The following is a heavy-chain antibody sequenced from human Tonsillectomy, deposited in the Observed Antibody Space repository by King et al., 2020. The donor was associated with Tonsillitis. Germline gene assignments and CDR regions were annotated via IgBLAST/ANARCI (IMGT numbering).Heavy chain of an antibody. CDR3: ARVEASGITENFDY. CDR2: IWYNGSNK. D-gene: IGHD1-26*01. Sequence: VQLVESGGGVVQPGRSLRLSCAASGFTFSSYGMHWVRQAPGKGLEWVAVIWYNGSNKYYADSVKGRFTISRDNSKNTLYLQMNSLRAEDTAVYYCARVEASGITENFDYWGQGTLVTVSS. CDR1: GFTFSSYG. V-gene: IGHV3-33*01. J-gene: IGHJ4*02.